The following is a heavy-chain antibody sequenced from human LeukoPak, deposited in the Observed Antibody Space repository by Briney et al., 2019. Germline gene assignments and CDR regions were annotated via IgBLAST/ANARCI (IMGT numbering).Heavy chain of an antibody. Sequence: GGSLRLSCAVSGFTFSSYAMHWVRQAPGKGLEWVALISYDGSNKYYADSVKGRFTISRDNSKNTLYLQMNSLRAEDTAVYYCAKDPTDFDSSGQTYFDYWGQGTLVTVSS. D-gene: IGHD3-22*01. V-gene: IGHV3-30*18. J-gene: IGHJ4*02. CDR2: ISYDGSNK. CDR1: GFTFSSYA. CDR3: AKDPTDFDSSGQTYFDY.